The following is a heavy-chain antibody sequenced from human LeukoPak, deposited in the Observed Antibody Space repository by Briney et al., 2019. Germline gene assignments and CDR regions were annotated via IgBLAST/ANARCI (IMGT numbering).Heavy chain of an antibody. J-gene: IGHJ4*02. CDR3: AKPPAPRYYFDY. CDR2: ISGSGGST. V-gene: IGHV3-23*01. Sequence: GGSLRLSCAASGFTFSSYGMSWVRQAPGKGLEWVSAISGSGGSTCYADSVKGWFTISRDNSKNTLYLQMNSLRAEDTAVYYCAKPPAPRYYFDYWGQGTLVTVSS. CDR1: GFTFSSYG.